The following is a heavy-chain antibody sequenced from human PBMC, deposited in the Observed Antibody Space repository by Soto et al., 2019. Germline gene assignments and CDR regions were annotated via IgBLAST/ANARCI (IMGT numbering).Heavy chain of an antibody. V-gene: IGHV3-15*07. CDR1: GFTFSNAW. Sequence: GGSLILSCAASGFTFSNAWMNWVRQAPGKGLEWVGRIKSKTDGGTTDYAAPVKGRFTISRDDSKNTLYLQMNSLKTEDTAVYYCTTPYYYDFWSGFYYYGMDVWGQGTTVTVSS. CDR2: IKSKTDGGTT. J-gene: IGHJ6*02. D-gene: IGHD3-3*01. CDR3: TTPYYYDFWSGFYYYGMDV.